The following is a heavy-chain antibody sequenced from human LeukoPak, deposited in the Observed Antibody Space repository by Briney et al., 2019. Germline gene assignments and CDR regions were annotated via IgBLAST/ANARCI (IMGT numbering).Heavy chain of an antibody. Sequence: PSETLSLTCTVSGGSISSYYWSWIRQPPGKGLEWIGYIYYSGSTNYNPSLKSQVTISVDTSKNQFSLKLSSVTAADTAVYYCARVWSGYDVFDIWGQGTMVTVSS. J-gene: IGHJ3*02. V-gene: IGHV4-59*01. CDR1: GGSISSYY. CDR2: IYYSGST. D-gene: IGHD3-3*01. CDR3: ARVWSGYDVFDI.